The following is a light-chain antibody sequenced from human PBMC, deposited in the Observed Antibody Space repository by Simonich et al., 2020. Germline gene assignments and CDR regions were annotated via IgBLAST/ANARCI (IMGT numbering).Light chain of an antibody. CDR1: SSNIGSNY. CDR3: AAWDDSLSGSWV. J-gene: IGLJ3*02. V-gene: IGLV1-47*01. Sequence: QSVLTQPPSASGTPGQRVTISCSGSSSNIGSNYVYWYQQLPGTAPQLLFYRNNQRHSGVPDRCSGSKSGTSASLAISGLRSEDEADDYCAAWDDSLSGSWVFGGGTKLTVL. CDR2: RNN.